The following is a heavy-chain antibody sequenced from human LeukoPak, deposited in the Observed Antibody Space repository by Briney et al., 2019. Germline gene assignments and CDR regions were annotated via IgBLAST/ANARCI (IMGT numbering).Heavy chain of an antibody. J-gene: IGHJ6*02. V-gene: IGHV4-59*01. Sequence: SETLSLTCTVSGGSIGSYYRSWIRQPPGKGLEWIGYIYYSGSTNYNLSLKSRVTISVDTSKNQFSLKLSSVTAADTAVYYCARGGVTPYYYYGMDVWGQGTTVTVSS. D-gene: IGHD2-21*02. CDR3: ARGGVTPYYYYGMDV. CDR1: GGSIGSYY. CDR2: IYYSGST.